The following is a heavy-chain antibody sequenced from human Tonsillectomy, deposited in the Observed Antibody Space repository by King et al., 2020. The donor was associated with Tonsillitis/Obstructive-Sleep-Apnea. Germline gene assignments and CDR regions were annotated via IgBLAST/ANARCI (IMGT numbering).Heavy chain of an antibody. CDR3: TRDLGGWIDY. CDR2: IRTKAYGGTT. J-gene: IGHJ4*02. CDR1: GFTFGDYI. Sequence: VQLVQSGGGFVQPGRSLRLSCAASGFTFGDYIMNWVRQAPGKGLEWVGFIRTKAYGGTTEYAASVKGRLTISRDDSKSIAYLQMNSLKTEDTAVYYCTRDLGGWIDYWGQGPLVTVSS. D-gene: IGHD3-10*01. V-gene: IGHV3-49*04.